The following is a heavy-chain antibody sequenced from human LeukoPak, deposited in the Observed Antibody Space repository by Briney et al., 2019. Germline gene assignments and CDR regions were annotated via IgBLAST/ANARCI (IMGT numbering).Heavy chain of an antibody. D-gene: IGHD3-3*01. Sequence: PSETLSLTCAVYGGSFSGHCWSWIRQPPGKGLEWIGEINHSGSTNYNPTLESRVTISVDTSKNHFSLKLSSVTAADTAVYYCASGQYYDLWSGYYVDWGQGTLVTVSA. CDR2: INHSGST. V-gene: IGHV4-34*01. CDR3: ASGQYYDLWSGYYVD. J-gene: IGHJ4*02. CDR1: GGSFSGHC.